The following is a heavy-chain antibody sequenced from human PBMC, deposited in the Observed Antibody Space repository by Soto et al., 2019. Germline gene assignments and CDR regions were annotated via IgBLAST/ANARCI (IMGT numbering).Heavy chain of an antibody. CDR2: IYHSGST. Sequence: QVQLQESGPGLVKPSGTLSLTCAVSGGSITSSNWWSWVRPPPGKGLGWIGEIYHSGSTNYNPSLKSRVTISVDKSKNQFSLKLSSVTAADTAVYYCARPQAPPYYGAGSYSDWYFDLWGRGTLVTVSS. J-gene: IGHJ2*01. V-gene: IGHV4-4*02. CDR1: GGSITSSNW. D-gene: IGHD3-10*01. CDR3: ARPQAPPYYGAGSYSDWYFDL.